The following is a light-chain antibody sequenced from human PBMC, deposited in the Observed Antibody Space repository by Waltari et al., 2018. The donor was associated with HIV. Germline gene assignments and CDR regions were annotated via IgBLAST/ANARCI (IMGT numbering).Light chain of an antibody. V-gene: IGLV9-49*01. CDR1: SGYSNYK. Sequence: QPVLTQPPSASASLGASVTLTCTLSSGYSNYKVDWYQQRPGKGPRFVMRVGTGGMVGSKGDGIPDRFAVLGSGLNRYLTIKNIQEEDESDYHCGADLGSGSNFVYVFGTGTKVTVL. CDR2: VGTGGMVG. CDR3: GADLGSGSNFVYV. J-gene: IGLJ1*01.